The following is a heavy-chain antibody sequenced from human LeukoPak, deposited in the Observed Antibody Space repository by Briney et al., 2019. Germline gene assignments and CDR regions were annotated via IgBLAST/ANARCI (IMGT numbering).Heavy chain of an antibody. CDR2: IYPGDSDT. CDR1: GPPFTSHW. J-gene: IGHJ4*02. Sequence: GAPLKTSCNAPGPPFTSHWIGRVRQLPGKGLERVGIIYPGDSDTRYSPSFQGQVTISADKSISTPYLQWSSLKASDTAMYYCAGLNYCSSTSCYGGYLDYWGQGTLVTVSS. CDR3: AGLNYCSSTSCYGGYLDY. V-gene: IGHV5-51*01. D-gene: IGHD2-2*01.